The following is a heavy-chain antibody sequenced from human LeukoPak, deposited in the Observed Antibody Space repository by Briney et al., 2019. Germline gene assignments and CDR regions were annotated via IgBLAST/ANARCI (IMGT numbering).Heavy chain of an antibody. J-gene: IGHJ4*02. CDR1: GESFSGYY. CDR2: INDSGSS. CDR3: ARPGNYFYGGSDRYYFDY. D-gene: IGHD1-7*01. V-gene: IGHV4-34*01. Sequence: KPSETLSLTCAVYGESFSGYYWSWIRQPPGKGLEWIGEINDSGSSNYNPSLKSRVTISVDTSVNQFSLMMSSVTAADTAVYYRARPGNYFYGGSDRYYFDYWSQGTLVTVSS.